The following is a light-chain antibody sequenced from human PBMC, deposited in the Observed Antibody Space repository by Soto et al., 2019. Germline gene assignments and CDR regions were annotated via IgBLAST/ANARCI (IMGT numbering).Light chain of an antibody. CDR3: SSYRNITTPVV. V-gene: IGLV2-14*01. CDR2: EVI. J-gene: IGLJ2*01. CDR1: SSDVGGYDY. Sequence: QSALTQPASVSGSPGQSITISCTGTSSDVGGYDYVSWYKRHPGKAPKLMIYEVINRPSGISNRFSGSKSGNTASLTISGLQAEDEAVYYCSSYRNITTPVVFGGGTKVTVL.